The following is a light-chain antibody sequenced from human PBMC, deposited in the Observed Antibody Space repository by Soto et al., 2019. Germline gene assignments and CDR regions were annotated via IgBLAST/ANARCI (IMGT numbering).Light chain of an antibody. CDR3: QQYNNWARVT. J-gene: IGKJ4*01. CDR1: QSMSSN. V-gene: IGKV3-15*01. CDR2: HAS. Sequence: VMTQSPATLSVSPGEKATLSCRASQSMSSNLAWYQQKLGQATRRCIFHASSRATGIPAMLSGSGSGTEFNMTISSRQSEDFAVYYCQQYNNWARVTFGGGTKVEIK.